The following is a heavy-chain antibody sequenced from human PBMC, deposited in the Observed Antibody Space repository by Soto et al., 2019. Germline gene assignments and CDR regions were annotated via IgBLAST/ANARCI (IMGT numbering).Heavy chain of an antibody. V-gene: IGHV3-7*03. J-gene: IGHJ2*01. CDR1: GLSFSGNW. CDR3: ARDVGQWGAREWYFDL. D-gene: IGHD2-8*01. CDR2: INEDGSNK. Sequence: GGSLRLSCVASGLSFSGNWMSWVRQAPGKGLEWVANINEDGSNKYYVDSVKGRFTISRDNAKNLLYLEIHSLRAEDTAVYYCARDVGQWGAREWYFDLWGRGTLVTVSS.